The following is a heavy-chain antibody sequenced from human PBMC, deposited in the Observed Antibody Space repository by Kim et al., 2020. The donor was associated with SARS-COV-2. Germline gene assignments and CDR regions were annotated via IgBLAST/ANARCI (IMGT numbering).Heavy chain of an antibody. D-gene: IGHD6-6*01. Sequence: GGSLRLSCAAFGFTFSSYSMNWVRQAPGKGLECVSSISSSSSYIYDADSVKGRFTISRDNAKNSLDLQMNSLRAEDTAVYYCAREGIGARPFDYCGQGTLVTVSS. V-gene: IGHV3-21*01. J-gene: IGHJ4*02. CDR2: ISSSSSYI. CDR3: AREGIGARPFDY. CDR1: GFTFSSYS.